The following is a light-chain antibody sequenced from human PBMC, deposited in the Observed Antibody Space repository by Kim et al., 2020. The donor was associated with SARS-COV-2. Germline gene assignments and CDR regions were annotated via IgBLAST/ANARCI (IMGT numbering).Light chain of an antibody. CDR3: QAWDSTTANV. V-gene: IGLV3-1*01. CDR1: KLGDKY. J-gene: IGLJ1*01. Sequence: VSPGQTASITCSGDKLGDKYVCWYQQKPGQSPVLVIYQDTKRPLGIPERFSGSNSGNTATLTISGTQAMDEADYFCQAWDSTTANVFGTGTKVTVL. CDR2: QDT.